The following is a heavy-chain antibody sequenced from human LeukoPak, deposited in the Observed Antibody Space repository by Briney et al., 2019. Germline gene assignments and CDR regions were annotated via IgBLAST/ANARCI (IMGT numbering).Heavy chain of an antibody. V-gene: IGHV4-59*12. CDR2: IYYTGNT. CDR3: AREGKVSIVSDAFDI. CDR1: GGSISNYY. Sequence: SETLSLTCTVSGGSISNYYWNWIRQPPGKGLEWIGYIYYTGNTNYNPSLKSRVTISVDTSKNQFSLKLSSVTAADTAVYYCAREGKVSIVSDAFDIWGQGTMVTVSS. J-gene: IGHJ3*02. D-gene: IGHD3-16*02.